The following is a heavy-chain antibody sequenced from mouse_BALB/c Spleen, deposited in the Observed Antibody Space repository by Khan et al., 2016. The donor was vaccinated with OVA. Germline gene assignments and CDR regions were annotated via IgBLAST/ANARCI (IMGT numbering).Heavy chain of an antibody. V-gene: IGHV3-2*02. CDR2: ISSSGNT. D-gene: IGHD1-1*01. CDR3: ARVYGGDFDY. J-gene: IGHJ2*01. CDR1: GYSITSHYA. Sequence: VQLKESGPGLVKPSQSLSLTWTVTGYSITSHYAWNWIRQFPGNKLEWMGFISSSGNTNYYPSLKRRISITRDTTKNQFFLQLNYVTTEDTAKYYCARVYGGDFDYWGQGTTLTVSS.